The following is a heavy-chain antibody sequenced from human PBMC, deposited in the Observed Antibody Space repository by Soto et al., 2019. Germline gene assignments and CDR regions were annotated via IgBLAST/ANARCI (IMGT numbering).Heavy chain of an antibody. J-gene: IGHJ4*02. CDR2: ISPYNGNT. Sequence: QVQLVQSGAEVKIPGASVKVSCKASGYTFTTYGISWVRQAPGQGLESMGWISPYNGNTIYAQRFQGRVSMTTDTSTTTAHMELRSLRVDDTAMYYCARVSATGRPFDYWGQGTLVTVSS. V-gene: IGHV1-18*04. D-gene: IGHD6-13*01. CDR1: GYTFTTYG. CDR3: ARVSATGRPFDY.